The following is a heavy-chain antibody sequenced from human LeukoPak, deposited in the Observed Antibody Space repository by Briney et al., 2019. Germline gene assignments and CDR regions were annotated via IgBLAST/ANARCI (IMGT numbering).Heavy chain of an antibody. CDR2: IYYSGST. CDR1: GGSISSYY. Sequence: SETLSLTCAVSGGSISSYYWSLIRQPPGMGLEWIGCIYYSGSTNYNPSLKSRVTMSVDTSKDQFSLRLTSVTAADTAVYYCARSFLGDWYFDLWGRGTLVTVSS. J-gene: IGHJ2*01. D-gene: IGHD1-26*01. V-gene: IGHV4-59*01. CDR3: ARSFLGDWYFDL.